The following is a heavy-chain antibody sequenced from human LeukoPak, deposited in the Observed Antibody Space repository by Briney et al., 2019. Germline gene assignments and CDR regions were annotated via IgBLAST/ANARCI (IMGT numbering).Heavy chain of an antibody. V-gene: IGHV1-69*01. D-gene: IGHD4-17*01. CDR3: FFDDYGDYVRDAFDI. Sequence: SVKVSCKAPGGTFSSYAISWVRQAPGQGLEWMGGIIPIFGTANYAQKFQGRVTITADESTNTAYMELSSLRSEDTAVYYCFFDDYGDYVRDAFDIWGQGTMVTVSS. J-gene: IGHJ3*02. CDR1: GGTFSSYA. CDR2: IIPIFGTA.